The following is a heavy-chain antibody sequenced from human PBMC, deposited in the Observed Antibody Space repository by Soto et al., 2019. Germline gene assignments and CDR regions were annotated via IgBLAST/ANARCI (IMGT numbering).Heavy chain of an antibody. V-gene: IGHV3-30*18. Sequence: QVQLVESGGGVVQPGRSLRLSCAASGFTFSSSGMHWVRQAPGKGLEWVAVTSFDGSSGYYADSVRGRFTISRDNSNNTLYLQMNSLRAEDTAVYYCAKSPPAVAGYFDYGGQGTLGTVSS. CDR3: AKSPPAVAGYFDY. J-gene: IGHJ4*02. CDR2: TSFDGSSG. CDR1: GFTFSSSG. D-gene: IGHD6-19*01.